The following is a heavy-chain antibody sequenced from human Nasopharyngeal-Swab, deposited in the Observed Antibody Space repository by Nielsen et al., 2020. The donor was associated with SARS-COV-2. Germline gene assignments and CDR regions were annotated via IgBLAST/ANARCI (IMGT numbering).Heavy chain of an antibody. J-gene: IGHJ6*03. CDR2: INTNTGNP. D-gene: IGHD2-15*01. CDR3: ARREEAFGYCSGGSCYSYYDYYYYYMDV. Sequence: ASVKVSCKASGYTFTSYAMKWVRQAPGQGLEWMGWINTNTGNPTYAQGFTGRFVFSLDTSVSTAYLQISSLKAEDTAVYYCARREEAFGYCSGGSCYSYYDYYYYYMDVWGKGTTVTVSS. CDR1: GYTFTSYA. V-gene: IGHV7-4-1*02.